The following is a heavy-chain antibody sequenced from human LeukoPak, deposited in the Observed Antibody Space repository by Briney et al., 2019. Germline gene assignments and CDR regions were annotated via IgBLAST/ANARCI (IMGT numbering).Heavy chain of an antibody. CDR2: IYYSGST. J-gene: IGHJ5*02. D-gene: IGHD4-17*01. CDR3: ARQIGGPLEYCDYGENWFDP. Sequence: SETLSLTCTVSGGSISSSSYYWGWIRQPPGKGLEWIGSIYYSGSTYYNPSLKSRVTISVDTSKNQFSLKLSSVIAADTAVYYCARQIGGPLEYCDYGENWFDPWGQGTLVTVSS. CDR1: GGSISSSSYY. V-gene: IGHV4-39*01.